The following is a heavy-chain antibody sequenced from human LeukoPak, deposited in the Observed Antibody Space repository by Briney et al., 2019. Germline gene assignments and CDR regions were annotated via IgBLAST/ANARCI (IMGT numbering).Heavy chain of an antibody. CDR2: ISAYNGNT. CDR3: ARDRYDFWSGYPNQAFEY. V-gene: IGHV1-18*01. D-gene: IGHD3-3*01. CDR1: GYTFTSYG. J-gene: IGHJ4*02. Sequence: GASVKVSCKASGYTFTSYGISWVRQAPGQGLEWVGWISAYNGNTNYAQKLQGRVTMTTDTSTSTAYMELRSLRSDDTAVYYCARDRYDFWSGYPNQAFEYWGQGTLVTVSS.